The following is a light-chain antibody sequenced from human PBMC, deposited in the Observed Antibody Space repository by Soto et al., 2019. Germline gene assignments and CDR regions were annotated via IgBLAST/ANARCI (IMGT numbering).Light chain of an antibody. V-gene: IGLV2-14*01. CDR2: EVN. CDR3: SSFTSTNTWV. J-gene: IGLJ3*02. Sequence: QSALTQPASVSGSPGQSITISCTGTSSDVGGYNYVSWYQQHPGKAPKLMIYEVNNRPSGVSDRFSVSKSGNTASLTISGLQVEDDADYYCSSFTSTNTWVFGGGTKVTVL. CDR1: SSDVGGYNY.